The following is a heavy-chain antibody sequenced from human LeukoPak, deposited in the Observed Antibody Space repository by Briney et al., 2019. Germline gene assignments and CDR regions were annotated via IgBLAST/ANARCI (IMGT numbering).Heavy chain of an antibody. V-gene: IGHV3-74*01. Sequence: GGSLRLSCAASGFTFSSYWMHWVRQAPGKGLVWVSRINSDGSSTSYADSVKGRFTISRDNAKNTLYLQMNSLRAEDTAVYYCARGGGEYYYDSSGNDYWGQGTLVTVSS. J-gene: IGHJ4*02. CDR1: GFTFSSYW. D-gene: IGHD3-22*01. CDR3: ARGGGEYYYDSSGNDY. CDR2: INSDGSST.